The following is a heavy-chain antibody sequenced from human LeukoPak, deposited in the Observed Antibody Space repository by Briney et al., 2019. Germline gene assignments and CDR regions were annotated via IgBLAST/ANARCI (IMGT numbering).Heavy chain of an antibody. Sequence: PGGSLRLSCAASGFTFDDYAMHWVRQAPGKGLEWVSLISGDGGSTYYADSVKGRFTISRDNSKNSLYLQMNSLRTEDTALYYCAKDIPSGYCSGGSCNQDYYYGMDVWGQGTTVTVSS. CDR3: AKDIPSGYCSGGSCNQDYYYGMDV. J-gene: IGHJ6*02. D-gene: IGHD2-15*01. CDR1: GFTFDDYA. CDR2: ISGDGGST. V-gene: IGHV3-43*02.